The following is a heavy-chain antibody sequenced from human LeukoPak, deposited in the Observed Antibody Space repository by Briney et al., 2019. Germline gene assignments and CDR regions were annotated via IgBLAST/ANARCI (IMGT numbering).Heavy chain of an antibody. Sequence: GESLKISCKGAGYSFTNYWIGGVRQMPGKGLEFVIIIYPGDSDTRYGPSFKDQATISADTSISTAYLQWSSLKASDTALYYCARTIVYGSSGYYPGAFDIWGQGTMVTVCS. CDR1: GYSFTNYW. J-gene: IGHJ3*02. V-gene: IGHV5-51*01. CDR3: ARTIVYGSSGYYPGAFDI. CDR2: IYPGDSDT. D-gene: IGHD3-22*01.